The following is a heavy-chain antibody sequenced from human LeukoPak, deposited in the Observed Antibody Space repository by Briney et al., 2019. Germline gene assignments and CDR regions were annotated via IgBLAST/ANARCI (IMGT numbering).Heavy chain of an antibody. CDR2: IYPNDSDT. Sequence: GESLKISCKGSGYNFTNYWIAWVRQMPGKGLEWMGIIYPNDSDTRYGPSFLGHVSISADKSFNTAYLEWSSLKASDTAMYFCARPNITYYYDSSGYDGFDVWGQGTMVTVSS. V-gene: IGHV5-51*01. D-gene: IGHD3-22*01. CDR1: GYNFTNYW. CDR3: ARPNITYYYDSSGYDGFDV. J-gene: IGHJ3*01.